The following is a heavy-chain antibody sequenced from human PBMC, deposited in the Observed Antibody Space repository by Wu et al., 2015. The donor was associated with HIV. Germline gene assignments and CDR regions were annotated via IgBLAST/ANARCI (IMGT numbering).Heavy chain of an antibody. CDR3: ARDFGPYNEGSQSYLYI. V-gene: IGHV1-18*01. CDR1: GGTFNSYS. J-gene: IGHJ4*02. CDR2: ISVSEVKP. Sequence: QVQLVQSGAEVKKPGSSVKVSCKPSGGTFNSYSIHWVRQTPGKGFEWLGRISVSEVKPNYARRLQDRVTFTTDTSTATAYMELRSLRFDDTAVYFCARDFGPYNEGSQSYLYIWGQGTLVTVS. D-gene: IGHD3-16*02.